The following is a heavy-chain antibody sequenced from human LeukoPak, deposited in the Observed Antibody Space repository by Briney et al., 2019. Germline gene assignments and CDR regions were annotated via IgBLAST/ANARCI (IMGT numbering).Heavy chain of an antibody. D-gene: IGHD5-12*01. CDR1: GFTFSSYA. Sequence: GGSLRLSCAASGFTFSSYAMHWVRQAPGKGLEWVAVISYDGSNKYYADSVKGRFTISRDNSKNTLYLQMNSLRAEDTAVYYCARDLGGGYDLWRGAHDYWGQGTLVTVSS. V-gene: IGHV3-30*04. CDR3: ARDLGGGYDLWRGAHDY. CDR2: ISYDGSNK. J-gene: IGHJ4*02.